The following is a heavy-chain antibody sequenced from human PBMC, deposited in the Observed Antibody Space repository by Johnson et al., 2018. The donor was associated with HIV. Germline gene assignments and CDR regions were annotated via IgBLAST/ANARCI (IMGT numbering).Heavy chain of an antibody. CDR1: GFTFSSYA. V-gene: IGHV3-30*02. J-gene: IGHJ3*02. D-gene: IGHD4-17*01. CDR3: VKEASRGTVTQAPDAFDI. Sequence: QVQLVESGGGLVQPGGSLRLSCAASGFTFSSYAMHWVRQAPGKGLEWLAFTRYDGSNNYYADSVKGRFTISRVNSKNMLYLQMNSLRVDDTAVYYCVKEASRGTVTQAPDAFDIWGQGTVVTVSS. CDR2: TRYDGSNN.